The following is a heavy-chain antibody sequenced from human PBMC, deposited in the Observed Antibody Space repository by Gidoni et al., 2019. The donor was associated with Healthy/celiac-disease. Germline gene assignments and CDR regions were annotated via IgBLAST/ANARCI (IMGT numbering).Heavy chain of an antibody. D-gene: IGHD3-3*02. CDR2: ISSSSSYT. Sequence: QVQLVESGGGLVKPGGSLRLHCAASGFTFSDYYMSWIRQAPGKGLEWVSYISSSSSYTNYADSVKGRFTISRDNAKNSLYLQMNSLRAEDTAVYYCARVSPESDAFDIWGQGTMVTVSS. CDR3: ARVSPESDAFDI. J-gene: IGHJ3*02. V-gene: IGHV3-11*06. CDR1: GFTFSDYY.